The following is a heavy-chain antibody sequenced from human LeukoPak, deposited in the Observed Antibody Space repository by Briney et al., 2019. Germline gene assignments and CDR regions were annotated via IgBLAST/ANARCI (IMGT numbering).Heavy chain of an antibody. CDR3: ARDLAYSRLDY. Sequence: TGGSLRLSCAASGFTFSRHWMTWVRQAPGKGLEWVASINPDGNKKYSADSVKGRFTISRDDAENSLYLQMNSLRVEDTAFYYCARDLAYSRLDYWGQGMLVTVSS. CDR2: INPDGNKK. CDR1: GFTFSRHW. J-gene: IGHJ4*02. V-gene: IGHV3-7*01. D-gene: IGHD5-18*01.